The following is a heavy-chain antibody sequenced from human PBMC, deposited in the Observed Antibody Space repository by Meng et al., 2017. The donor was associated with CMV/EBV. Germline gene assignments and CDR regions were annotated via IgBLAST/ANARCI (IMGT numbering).Heavy chain of an antibody. CDR1: GGSFSGYY. J-gene: IGHJ4*02. Sequence: SETLSLTCAVYGGSFSGYYWSWIRQPPGKGLEWIGEINHSGSTNYNPSLKSRVTISVDTSKNQFSLKLSSVTAADTAVYYCGSITRRYSSGWYVGSNGVQNDYWGQGTLVTVSS. CDR3: GSITRRYSSGWYVGSNGVQNDY. CDR2: INHSGST. V-gene: IGHV4-34*01. D-gene: IGHD6-19*01.